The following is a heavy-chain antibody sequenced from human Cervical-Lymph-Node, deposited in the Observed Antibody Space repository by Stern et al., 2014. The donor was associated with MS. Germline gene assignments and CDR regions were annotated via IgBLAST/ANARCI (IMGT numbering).Heavy chain of an antibody. J-gene: IGHJ4*02. CDR3: ARDYEDTSMLFDH. D-gene: IGHD2-8*01. Sequence: VQLEESGGAVVQPGRSLRLSCAASGFTFSSYGMHWVRQAPGKGLEWVTVISYDGNHKYYAASVKGRFTISRDNSKNTLHLQMNSVTPDDTAIYYCARDYEDTSMLFDHWGQGTPVTVSS. CDR1: GFTFSSYG. CDR2: ISYDGNHK. V-gene: IGHV3-30*03.